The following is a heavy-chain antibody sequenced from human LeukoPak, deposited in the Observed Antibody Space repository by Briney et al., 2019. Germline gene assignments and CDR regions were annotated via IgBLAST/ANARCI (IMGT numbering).Heavy chain of an antibody. D-gene: IGHD2-2*01. CDR2: IYYSGST. J-gene: IGHJ4*02. Sequence: SETLSLTCTVSGVSISSYYWSWIRQPPAKGLEWIGYIYYSGSTNYNPSLKSRVTISVDTSKNQFSLKLSSVTAADTAVYYCASSSVVPAATYYFDYWGQGTLVTVSS. V-gene: IGHV4-59*01. CDR3: ASSSVVPAATYYFDY. CDR1: GVSISSYY.